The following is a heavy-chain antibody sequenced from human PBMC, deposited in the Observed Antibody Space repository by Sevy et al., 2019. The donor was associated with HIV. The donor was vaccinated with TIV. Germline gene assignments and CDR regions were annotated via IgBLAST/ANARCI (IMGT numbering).Heavy chain of an antibody. CDR2: IKNRANCYTT. CDR3: TRRPSYYGANPDY. J-gene: IGHJ4*02. Sequence: GGSLRLSCVASGFTLSDPYMDWVRQAPGKGLEWVGRIKNRANCYTTEYAASVQGRFTISRDDSRNSLFLQMNSLKTEDTAVYYCTRRPSYYGANPDYWGQGALVTVSS. D-gene: IGHD3-3*01. CDR1: GFTLSDPY. V-gene: IGHV3-72*01.